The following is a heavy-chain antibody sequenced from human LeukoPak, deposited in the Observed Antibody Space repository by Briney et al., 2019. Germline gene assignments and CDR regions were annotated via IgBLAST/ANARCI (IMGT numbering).Heavy chain of an antibody. J-gene: IGHJ4*02. CDR2: ISSSSSYI. CDR1: GFTFSSYS. D-gene: IGHD1-1*01. Sequence: PGGSLRLSCAASGFTFSSYSMNWVRQAPGKGLEWVSSISSSSSYIYYADSVKGRFTISRDNAKNTLYLQMNSLRAEDTAVYYCARGVNWYFDYWGQGTLVTVSS. CDR3: ARGVNWYFDY. V-gene: IGHV3-21*01.